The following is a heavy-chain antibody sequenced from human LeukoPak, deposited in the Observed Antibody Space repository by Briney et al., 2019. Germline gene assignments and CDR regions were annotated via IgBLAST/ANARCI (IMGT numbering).Heavy chain of an antibody. Sequence: GGSLRLSCAASGFTFSDYSMSWIRQAPGKGLEWVAYISSSSSYTNNADSVKGRFTISRDNAKNSLYLQMNSLRAEDTAVYYCARLTASGHSYGTDVWGQGTTVTVSS. CDR2: ISSSSSYT. J-gene: IGHJ6*02. D-gene: IGHD5-12*01. CDR1: GFTFSDYS. V-gene: IGHV3-11*03. CDR3: ARLTASGHSYGTDV.